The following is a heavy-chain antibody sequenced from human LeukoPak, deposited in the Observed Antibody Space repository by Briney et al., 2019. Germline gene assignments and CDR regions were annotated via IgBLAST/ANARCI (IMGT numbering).Heavy chain of an antibody. CDR3: AREPAARNDYYYYYGMDV. J-gene: IGHJ6*02. D-gene: IGHD2-2*01. Sequence: PGASVTVSCKASGYTFTSYYMHWVRQAPGQGLEWMGIINPSGGSTSYAQKFQGRVTMTRDTSTSTVYMELSSLRSEDTAVYYCAREPAARNDYYYYYGMDVWGQGTTVTVSS. CDR2: INPSGGST. CDR1: GYTFTSYY. V-gene: IGHV1-46*01.